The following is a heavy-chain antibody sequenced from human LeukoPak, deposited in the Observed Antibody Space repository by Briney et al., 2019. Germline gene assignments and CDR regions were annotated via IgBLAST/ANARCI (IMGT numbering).Heavy chain of an antibody. Sequence: SQTLSHTCTVSGGSINSGGNYWSWIRQHPGKGLEWIGYMYYSGRTHYNPSLNSRVTISVDTSKNQFSLKLSSVTAADTAVYYCARGESPYYYDSTGKYLGVWFDPWGQGTLVTVSS. V-gene: IGHV4-31*03. D-gene: IGHD3-22*01. J-gene: IGHJ5*02. CDR1: GGSINSGGNY. CDR3: ARGESPYYYDSTGKYLGVWFDP. CDR2: MYYSGRT.